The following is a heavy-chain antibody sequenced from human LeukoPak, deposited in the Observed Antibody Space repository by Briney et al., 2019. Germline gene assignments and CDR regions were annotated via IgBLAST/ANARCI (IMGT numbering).Heavy chain of an antibody. Sequence: TGGSLRLSCAASGFTFSSYSMNSVRQAPGKGLEWVSYISSSSSTIYYADSVKGRFTISRDNAKNSLYLQMNSLRAEDTAVYYCARVAYGNWFDPWGQGTLVTVSS. CDR2: ISSSSSTI. CDR1: GFTFSSYS. J-gene: IGHJ5*02. D-gene: IGHD4-17*01. V-gene: IGHV3-48*01. CDR3: ARVAYGNWFDP.